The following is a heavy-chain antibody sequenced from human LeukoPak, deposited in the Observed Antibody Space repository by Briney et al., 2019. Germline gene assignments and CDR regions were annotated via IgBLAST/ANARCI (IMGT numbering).Heavy chain of an antibody. J-gene: IGHJ4*02. CDR3: ARDPLGYCSGGSCGD. CDR2: IYSGGST. D-gene: IGHD2-15*01. CDR1: GFTVSSNY. V-gene: IGHV3-53*01. Sequence: GGSLRLSCAASGFTVSSNYMSWVRQAPGKGLEWVSVIYSGGSTYYADSVKGRFTISRDNSKNTLYLQMNSLRAEDTAMYYCARDPLGYCSGGSCGDWGQGTLVTVSS.